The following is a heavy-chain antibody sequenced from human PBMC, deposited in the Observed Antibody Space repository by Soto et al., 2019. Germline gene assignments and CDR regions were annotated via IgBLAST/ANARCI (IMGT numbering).Heavy chain of an antibody. Sequence: QITLKESRPTLVDPTQPLTLTCTFSGFSLSTSAVGVGWVRQPPGKALEWLALLYWDDDRRYNPSLNNRLTITTDASKIQVVLTMTNMGPVDTGTYYCAHYTTNTYTDVGGTGTPVTVSS. CDR3: AHYTTNTYTDV. CDR1: GFSLSTSAVG. CDR2: LYWDDDR. J-gene: IGHJ6*03. D-gene: IGHD1-1*01. V-gene: IGHV2-5*02.